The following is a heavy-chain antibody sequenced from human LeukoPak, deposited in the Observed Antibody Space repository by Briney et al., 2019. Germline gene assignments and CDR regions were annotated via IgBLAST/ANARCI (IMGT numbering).Heavy chain of an antibody. CDR1: GFTVSSNY. CDR2: IYSSGRT. CDR3: ARGLYDSGTYYPFYFDS. V-gene: IGHV3-66*02. D-gene: IGHD3-10*01. J-gene: IGHJ4*02. Sequence: GGSLRLYCAASGFTVSSNYMNWVRQAPGKGLEWISVIYSSGRTYYADAVKGRFTISTDKSKNTLSLQMNSLRADDTAVYYCARGLYDSGTYYPFYFDSWGQGTLVSVSS.